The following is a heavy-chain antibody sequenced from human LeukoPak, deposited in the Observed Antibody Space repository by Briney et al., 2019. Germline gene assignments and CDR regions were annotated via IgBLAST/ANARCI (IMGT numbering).Heavy chain of an antibody. CDR3: ARFITMVRGVIRFDAFDI. D-gene: IGHD3-10*01. Sequence: GGSLRLSCAASGFTVSSNYMSWVRQAPGKGLEWVSVIYSGGSTYYADSVKGRFTISRDNSKNTLYLQMNSLRAEDTAVYYCARFITMVRGVIRFDAFDIWGQGTMVTVSS. CDR2: IYSGGST. CDR1: GFTVSSNY. V-gene: IGHV3-66*01. J-gene: IGHJ3*02.